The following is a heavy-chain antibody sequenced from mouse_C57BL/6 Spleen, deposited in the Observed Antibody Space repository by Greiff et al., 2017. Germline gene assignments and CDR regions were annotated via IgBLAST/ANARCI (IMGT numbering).Heavy chain of an antibody. J-gene: IGHJ3*01. D-gene: IGHD1-1*01. CDR3: AREGVYYGSSYGFAY. V-gene: IGHV1-61*01. CDR2: IYPSDSET. CDR1: GYTFTSYW. Sequence: QVQLQQSGAELVRPGSSVKLSCKASGYTFTSYWMDWVKQRPGQGLEWIGNIYPSDSETHYNQKFKDKATLTVDKSSSTAYMQLSSLTSEDSAVYYCAREGVYYGSSYGFAYWGQGTLVTVSA.